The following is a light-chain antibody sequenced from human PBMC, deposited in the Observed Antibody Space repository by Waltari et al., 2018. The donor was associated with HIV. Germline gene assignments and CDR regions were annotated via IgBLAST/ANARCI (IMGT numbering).Light chain of an antibody. Sequence: SFELTQPSSVSVSPGQTARITCSGDILAKKYGRWLQQRPGQAPLLIIFKDNERPSGIPERFSGSSTGTTVTLTISGVQVEDEADYYCYSAANYIWVFGGGTRLTVL. CDR1: ILAKKY. CDR2: KDN. J-gene: IGLJ3*02. V-gene: IGLV3-27*01. CDR3: YSAANYIWV.